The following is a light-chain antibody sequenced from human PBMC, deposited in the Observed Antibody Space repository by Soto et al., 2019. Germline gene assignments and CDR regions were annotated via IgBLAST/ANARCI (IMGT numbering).Light chain of an antibody. V-gene: IGKV3-11*01. CDR3: QHRSNWPPTIT. J-gene: IGKJ5*01. CDR1: QSVTTF. Sequence: EIVLTQSPATLSLSPGERATLSCMAIQSVTTFLAWYQQKPGQAPRLLIYDASDRATGIPARFSGSGAGTDFTLTISSLEPEDFAGYYCQHRSNWPPTITFGQGTRLENK. CDR2: DAS.